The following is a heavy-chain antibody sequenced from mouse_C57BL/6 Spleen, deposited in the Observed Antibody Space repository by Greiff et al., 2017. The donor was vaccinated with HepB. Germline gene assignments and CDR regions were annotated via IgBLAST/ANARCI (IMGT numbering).Heavy chain of an antibody. CDR2: ISYDGSN. CDR3: ARHHFDY. J-gene: IGHJ2*01. CDR1: GYSITSGYY. Sequence: EVQRVESGPGLVKPSQSLSLTCSVTGYSITSGYYWNWIRQFPGNKLEWMGYISYDGSNNYNPSLKNRISITRDTSKNQFFLKLNSVTTEDTATYYCARHHFDYWGQGTTLTVSS. V-gene: IGHV3-6*01.